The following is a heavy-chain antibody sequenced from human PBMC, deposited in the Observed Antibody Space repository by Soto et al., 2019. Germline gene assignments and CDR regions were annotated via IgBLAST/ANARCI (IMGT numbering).Heavy chain of an antibody. V-gene: IGHV4-59*08. CDR3: ARQDSAYDYFDY. Sequence: QVQLQESGPGLVKPSETLSFTCTVSGGSISSYYWSWIRQPPGKGLEWIGHINYSGSTNYNPSLKSRVIISVDTSKKQFSLKLRSVTAAATAVYYCARQDSAYDYFDYWGQGTLVTVSS. CDR1: GGSISSYY. CDR2: INYSGST. J-gene: IGHJ4*02. D-gene: IGHD5-12*01.